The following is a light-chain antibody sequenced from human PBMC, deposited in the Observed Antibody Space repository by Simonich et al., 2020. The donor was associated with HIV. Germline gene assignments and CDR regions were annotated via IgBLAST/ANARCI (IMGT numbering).Light chain of an antibody. J-gene: IGLJ3*02. Sequence: NFMLTQPHSVSESPGKTVTISCTRSSGSIASNYVQWYQQRPGSAPTTVIYEDNQSPSGVPERFSGSSDSSSNSASLTISGLKTEDEADYYCQSYDSSNQVFGGGTKLTVL. CDR2: EDN. V-gene: IGLV6-57*03. CDR1: SGSIASNY. CDR3: QSYDSSNQV.